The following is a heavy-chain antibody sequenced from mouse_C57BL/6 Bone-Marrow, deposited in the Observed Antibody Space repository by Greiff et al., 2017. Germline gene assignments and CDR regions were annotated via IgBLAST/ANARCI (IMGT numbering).Heavy chain of an antibody. J-gene: IGHJ3*01. CDR3: ARSYYNNAFAY. D-gene: IGHD2-5*01. CDR2: INPTNGGT. CDR1: GYTFTDYN. V-gene: IGHV1-22*01. Sequence: EVKLQESGPELVKPGASVKMSCKASGYTFTDYNMHWVKQSHGKSLEWIGYINPTNGGTSYNQKFQGKATLTVNKSSSTTYMEIRSLTSEDSEVYYCARSYYNNAFAYWGQGTLVTVSA.